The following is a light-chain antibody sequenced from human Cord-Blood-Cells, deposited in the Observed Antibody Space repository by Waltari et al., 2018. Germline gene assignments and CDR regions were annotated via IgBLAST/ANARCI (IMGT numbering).Light chain of an antibody. CDR1: SGSIASNY. V-gene: IGLV6-57*01. CDR2: EDN. Sequence: NFMLTQPHSVSESPGKTVTISCTRSSGSIASNYVQWYQQRPGSSPTTVIYEDNQRPSGVPYRFSGSIDSSSNSASLTIAGLKTEDEADYYCQSYDSSNSWVFGGGTKLTVL. CDR3: QSYDSSNSWV. J-gene: IGLJ3*02.